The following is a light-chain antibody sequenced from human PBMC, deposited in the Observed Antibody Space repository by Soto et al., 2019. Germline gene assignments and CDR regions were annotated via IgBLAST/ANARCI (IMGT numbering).Light chain of an antibody. V-gene: IGLV2-14*01. Sequence: QSVLTQPASVSGSPGQSITISCTGTSGDVGGYNYVSWYQQHPGKAPKLMIYEVSNRPSGVSNRSSGSKSGNTASLTISGLQAEDEADYYCSSYTSSSTYVFGTGTKVTVL. CDR1: SGDVGGYNY. J-gene: IGLJ1*01. CDR2: EVS. CDR3: SSYTSSSTYV.